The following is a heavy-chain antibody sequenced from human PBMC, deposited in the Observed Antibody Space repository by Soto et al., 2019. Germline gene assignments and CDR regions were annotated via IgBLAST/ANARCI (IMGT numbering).Heavy chain of an antibody. J-gene: IGHJ4*02. Sequence: SETLSLTCTVSGGSISKYYWSWIRQPPGKELEWIGYISYGGGTNYNPSLKSRVTISLDTSKNQFSLKLSSVTAADTAVYYCARVLFGYCSSTSCYGFDYWGQGTLVTVSS. CDR3: ARVLFGYCSSTSCYGFDY. CDR1: GGSISKYY. CDR2: ISYGGGT. V-gene: IGHV4-59*01. D-gene: IGHD2-2*03.